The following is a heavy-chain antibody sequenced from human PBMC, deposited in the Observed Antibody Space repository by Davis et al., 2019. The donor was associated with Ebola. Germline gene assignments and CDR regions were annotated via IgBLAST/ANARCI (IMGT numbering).Heavy chain of an antibody. D-gene: IGHD2-2*01. CDR1: GGSISSGDYY. CDR2: IYYSGST. Sequence: LRLSCTVSGGSISSGDYYWSWIRQPPGKGLEWIGYIYYSGSTYYNPSLKSRVTISVDTSKNQFSLKLSSVTAADTAVYYCARDPPNYCSSTSCYAFDIWGQGTMVTVSS. J-gene: IGHJ3*02. CDR3: ARDPPNYCSSTSCYAFDI. V-gene: IGHV4-30-4*01.